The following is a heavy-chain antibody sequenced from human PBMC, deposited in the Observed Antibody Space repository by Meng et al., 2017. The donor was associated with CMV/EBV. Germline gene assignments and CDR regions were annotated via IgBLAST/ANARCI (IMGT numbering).Heavy chain of an antibody. CDR2: ISAYNGNT. V-gene: IGHV1-18*01. CDR3: ARELRFLESTGRYYYGMDV. J-gene: IGHJ6*02. D-gene: IGHD3-3*01. Sequence: ASVKVSCKASGYTFTSYGISWVRQAPGQGLEWMGWISAYNGNTNYAQKLQGRVTMTTDTSTSTAYMELRSLRSDDTAVYYCARELRFLESTGRYYYGMDVWGQGTTVTVSS. CDR1: GYTFTSYG.